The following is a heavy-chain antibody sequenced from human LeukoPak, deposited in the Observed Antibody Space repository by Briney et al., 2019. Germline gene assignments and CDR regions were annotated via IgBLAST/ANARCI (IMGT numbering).Heavy chain of an antibody. D-gene: IGHD1-14*01. J-gene: IGHJ6*03. Sequence: KSSETLSLTCAVYGGSFSGYYWSWIRQPPGKGLEWIGEINHSGSTNYNPSLKSRVTISVDTSKNQFSLKLSSVTAADTAVYYCARRGMTIDMDYYYYYYMDVWGRGSTVTVSS. V-gene: IGHV4-34*01. CDR1: GGSFSGYY. CDR3: ARRGMTIDMDYYYYYYMDV. CDR2: INHSGST.